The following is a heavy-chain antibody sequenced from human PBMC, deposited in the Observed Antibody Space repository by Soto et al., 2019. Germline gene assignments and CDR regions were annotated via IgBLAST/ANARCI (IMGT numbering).Heavy chain of an antibody. CDR1: GYDFTTYG. CDR2: ISAHNGNT. Sequence: QVHLVQSGAEVKKPGASVKVSCKGSGYDFTTYGITWVRQAPGQGLEWMPWISAHNGNTDYSHKLQGRVTVTRDTSTSTAYMELRSLRSDDTAVYYCARGRYGDYWGQGALVTVAS. V-gene: IGHV1-18*01. J-gene: IGHJ4*02. D-gene: IGHD1-1*01. CDR3: ARGRYGDY.